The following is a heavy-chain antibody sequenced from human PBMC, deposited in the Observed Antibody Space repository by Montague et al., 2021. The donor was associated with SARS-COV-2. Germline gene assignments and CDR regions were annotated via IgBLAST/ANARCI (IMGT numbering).Heavy chain of an antibody. CDR2: LCHSGGD. J-gene: IGHJ4*01. V-gene: IGHV4-38-2*02. D-gene: IGHD2-15*01. Sequence: SETLSLTCSVSGYSISSGYCWGWIRRPPGKGLEWIGSLCHSGGDFYDPSFQSRVTISVDMSRNLFSLKLNSVTAADTGIYYCARGKRDFPIVVLEASTRTYFDSWGLGTPVTVSS. CDR3: ARGKRDFPIVVLEASTRTYFDS. CDR1: GYSISSGYC.